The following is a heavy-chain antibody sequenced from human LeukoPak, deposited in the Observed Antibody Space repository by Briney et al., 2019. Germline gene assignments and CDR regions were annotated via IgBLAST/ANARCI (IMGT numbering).Heavy chain of an antibody. CDR3: AREGSSSWTIPYYFDY. J-gene: IGHJ4*02. D-gene: IGHD6-13*01. CDR1: GGSISSGGYY. CDR2: IYYSGST. Sequence: PSETLSLTCTVSGGSISSGGYYWSWIRQPPGKSLEWIGYIYYSGSTYYNPSLKSRVTISVDTSKNQFSLKLSSVTAADTAVYYCAREGSSSWTIPYYFDYWGQGTLVTVSS. V-gene: IGHV4-30-2*01.